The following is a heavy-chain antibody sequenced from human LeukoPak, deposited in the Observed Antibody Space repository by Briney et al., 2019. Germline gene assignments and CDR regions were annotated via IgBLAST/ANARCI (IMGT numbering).Heavy chain of an antibody. V-gene: IGHV3-7*01. CDR1: GINFRGYW. CDR3: ARDLGHTGYDLYDY. D-gene: IGHD5-12*01. Sequence: PGGSLRLSCAVSGINFRGYWMAWVRQAPGKGLECVANMKQDGSEKYYVDYVKGRFTISRDNAKNSLYLEMNSLRVEDTAVHYCARDLGHTGYDLYDYWGQGTLVNVSS. CDR2: MKQDGSEK. J-gene: IGHJ4*02.